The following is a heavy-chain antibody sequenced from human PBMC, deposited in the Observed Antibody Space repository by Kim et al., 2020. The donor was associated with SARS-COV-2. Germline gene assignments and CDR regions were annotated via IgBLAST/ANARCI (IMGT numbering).Heavy chain of an antibody. CDR2: TT. CDR3: ARVLQQLDP. Sequence: TTYYNPPHKSRVTRSVDRSKNQFTLKLGSGTAADTAVYYCARVLQQLDPWGQGTLVTVSS. J-gene: IGHJ5*02. D-gene: IGHD6-13*01. V-gene: IGHV4-30-2*04.